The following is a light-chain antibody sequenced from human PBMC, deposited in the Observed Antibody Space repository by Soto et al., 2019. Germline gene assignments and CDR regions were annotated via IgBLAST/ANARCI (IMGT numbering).Light chain of an antibody. CDR1: SSDIGGYNY. V-gene: IGLV2-11*01. J-gene: IGLJ1*01. CDR3: SSYTSSSTYV. CDR2: DVI. Sequence: QSVLTQPRSVSGSPGQSVTISCTGTSSDIGGYNYVSWYQQHPGKAPKLMIYDVIKRPSGVPDRFSGSKSGNTASLTIYGLQAEDEADYYCSSYTSSSTYVFGTGTKVTVL.